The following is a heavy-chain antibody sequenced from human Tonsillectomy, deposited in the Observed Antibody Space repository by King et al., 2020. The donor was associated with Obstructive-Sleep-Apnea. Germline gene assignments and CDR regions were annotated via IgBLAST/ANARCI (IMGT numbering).Heavy chain of an antibody. CDR2: IWYDGNNK. CDR1: GLTFSSYG. D-gene: IGHD3-22*01. Sequence: VQLVESGGGVVQPGRSLRLSCAASGLTFSSYGMHWVRQAQGKGLEWVAVIWYDGNNKYYADSVKGRFTISRDNSKNTLYLQMNSLRAEDTAVYYCARDRGITMIVVAPEAEYFQHWGQGTLVTVSS. V-gene: IGHV3-33*01. CDR3: ARDRGITMIVVAPEAEYFQH. J-gene: IGHJ1*01.